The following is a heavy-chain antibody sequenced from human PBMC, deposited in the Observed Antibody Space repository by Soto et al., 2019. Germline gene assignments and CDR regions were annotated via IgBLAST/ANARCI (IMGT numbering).Heavy chain of an antibody. J-gene: IGHJ5*02. V-gene: IGHV3-23*01. Sequence: GSRTLSWAPSGFKFSSYATRWVRQPPGKVRECISRISGTGVPTLYADSVKGPFSVSTDNSKNTLCLEMNNLRVDDTAIYYCAKSFCSSSSCFFVWVDPWGPGTLVTVSS. CDR1: GFKFSSYA. D-gene: IGHD2-2*01. CDR2: ISGTGVPT. CDR3: AKSFCSSSSCFFVWVDP.